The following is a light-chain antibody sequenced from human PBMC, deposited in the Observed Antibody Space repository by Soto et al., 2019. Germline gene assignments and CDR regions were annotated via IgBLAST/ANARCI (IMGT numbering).Light chain of an antibody. CDR3: CSYVGSRGVV. CDR1: DTDLGSYGL. CDR2: ETS. V-gene: IGLV2-23*01. J-gene: IGLJ2*01. Sequence: QSALTQPASVSGSPGQSITLSCTGSDTDLGSYGLVSWYQQYPGKAPKLLIFETSKRPSGVPDRFSGSKSGYTASLTISYLPTDDEAEYYCCSYVGSRGVVFGGGTKLTVL.